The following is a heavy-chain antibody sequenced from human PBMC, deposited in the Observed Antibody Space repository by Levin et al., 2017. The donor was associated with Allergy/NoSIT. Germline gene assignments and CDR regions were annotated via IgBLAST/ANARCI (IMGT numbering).Heavy chain of an antibody. CDR2: INPGNGDT. CDR1: GYSFTGSY. D-gene: IGHD3-10*01. V-gene: IGHV1-2*02. J-gene: IGHJ4*02. CDR3: ARDRGRDMLDH. Sequence: PGESLKISCKGSGYSFTGSYLHWVRQAPGQGLEWMGWINPGNGDTHYAEKFHGRVTMARDTSISTAYMDLTRLTSDDTAVYFCARDRGRDMLDHWGQGTLVTVSS.